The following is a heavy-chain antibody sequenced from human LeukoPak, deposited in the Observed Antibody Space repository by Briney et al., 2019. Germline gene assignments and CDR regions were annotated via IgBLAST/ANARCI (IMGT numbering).Heavy chain of an antibody. CDR1: GFTFSTYA. J-gene: IGHJ2*01. Sequence: PGGSLRLSCAASGFTFSTYAMSWVRQAPGKGLEWGSAISGSGGSTYYADSLKGRFTISRDNSKNTLDLQVNILRHEAPAVYYCANALGWPWYFDLWGRGPLVTVSS. V-gene: IGHV3-23*01. CDR2: ISGSGGST. CDR3: ANALGWPWYFDL. D-gene: IGHD4-23*01.